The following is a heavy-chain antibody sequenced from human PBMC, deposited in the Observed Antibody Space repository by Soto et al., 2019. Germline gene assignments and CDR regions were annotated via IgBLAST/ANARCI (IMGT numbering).Heavy chain of an antibody. Sequence: QVQLVESGGGVVQPGRSLRLSCAASGFTFSSYGMHWVRQAPGKGLERVAVISDDGSNKYYADSVKGRFTISRDNSKNTLNLQMNSLRAEDTAVCYCAKDVDSAMVWWRALPDYWGQGTLVRVSS. J-gene: IGHJ4*02. CDR2: ISDDGSNK. CDR3: AKDVDSAMVWWRALPDY. D-gene: IGHD5-18*01. CDR1: GFTFSSYG. V-gene: IGHV3-30*18.